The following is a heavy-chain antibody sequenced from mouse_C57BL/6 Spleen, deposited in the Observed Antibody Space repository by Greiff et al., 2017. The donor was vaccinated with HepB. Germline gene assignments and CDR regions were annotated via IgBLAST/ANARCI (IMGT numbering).Heavy chain of an antibody. CDR2: IDPENGDT. CDR3: TTDYGKGAMDY. D-gene: IGHD1-1*01. V-gene: IGHV14-4*01. CDR1: GFNIKDDY. Sequence: EVQLQESGAELVRPGASVKLSCTASGFNIKDDYMHWVKQRPEQGLEWIGWIDPENGDTEYASKFQGKATITADTSSNTAYLQLSSLTSEDTAVYYCTTDYGKGAMDYWGQGTSVTVSS. J-gene: IGHJ4*01.